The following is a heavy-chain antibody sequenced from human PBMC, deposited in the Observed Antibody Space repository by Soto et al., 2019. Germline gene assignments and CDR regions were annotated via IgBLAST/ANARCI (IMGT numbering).Heavy chain of an antibody. CDR3: AGSGQQPRSMDV. D-gene: IGHD6-13*01. J-gene: IGHJ6*02. Sequence: QVQLQQWGAGLLKPSETLSLTCAVYGGSFSGYYWSWIRQPPGKGLEWIGEINHSGSTNYNPSLKRRVTISVDTSKNQFSLKLSSVTAADTAVYYCAGSGQQPRSMDVWGQGTTVTVSS. CDR1: GGSFSGYY. V-gene: IGHV4-34*01. CDR2: INHSGST.